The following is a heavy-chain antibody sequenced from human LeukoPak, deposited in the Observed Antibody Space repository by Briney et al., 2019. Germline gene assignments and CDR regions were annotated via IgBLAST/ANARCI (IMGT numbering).Heavy chain of an antibody. J-gene: IGHJ6*03. CDR2: IYTSGST. CDR3: ARVSGGAGQGYCSGGSCYGPVDYYYYMDV. D-gene: IGHD2-15*01. CDR1: GGSISSYY. V-gene: IGHV4-4*07. Sequence: PSETLSLTCSVSGGSISSYYWSWIRQPAGKGLEWIGRIYTSGSTNYNPSLKSRVTMSVDTSKNQFSLKLSSVTAADTAVYYCARVSGGAGQGYCSGGSCYGPVDYYYYMDVWGKGTTVTISS.